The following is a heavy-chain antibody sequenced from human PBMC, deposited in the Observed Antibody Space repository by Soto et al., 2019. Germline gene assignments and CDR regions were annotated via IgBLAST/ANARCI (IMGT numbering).Heavy chain of an antibody. J-gene: IGHJ5*02. CDR1: GFTFSSYS. V-gene: IGHV3-30-3*01. Sequence: GGSLRLSXAASGFTFSSYSMHWVRQAPGKGLEWVALISYDGSSKYYADSVKGRFTISRDNSKNTLYLQINSLRAEDTAVYYCARGPSTSTYNWFDPWGQGTLVTVSS. CDR2: ISYDGSSK. CDR3: ARGPSTSTYNWFDP. D-gene: IGHD2-2*01.